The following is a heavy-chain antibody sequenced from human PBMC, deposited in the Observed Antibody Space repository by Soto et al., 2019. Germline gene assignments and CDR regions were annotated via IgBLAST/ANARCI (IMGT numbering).Heavy chain of an antibody. CDR3: ARRVGSLTGTMDYYDGMDV. Sequence: EVQLVESGGGLVQPGGSLRLSCAASGFTFNTYSMSWVRQAPGKGLEWVSYISSSSTTKYYADSVKGRFAISRDNAKNSLFLKINSLRDEDTAVYYCARRVGSLTGTMDYYDGMDVWGQGTTVTVSS. J-gene: IGHJ6*02. D-gene: IGHD1-7*01. CDR1: GFTFNTYS. CDR2: ISSSSTTK. V-gene: IGHV3-48*02.